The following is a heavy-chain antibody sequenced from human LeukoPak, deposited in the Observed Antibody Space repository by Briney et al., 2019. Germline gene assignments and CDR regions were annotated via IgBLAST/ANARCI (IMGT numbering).Heavy chain of an antibody. Sequence: SETLSLTCAVSDFSIRSPYYWGWIRPPPGKGLEWIGSIYHSGTTYYNPSLKSRVTISVDTSKNQLSLKLRSVTAADTAVYYCARHYDYGQSMPFDYWGQGSLVTVSS. V-gene: IGHV4-38-2*01. D-gene: IGHD4-17*01. CDR3: ARHYDYGQSMPFDY. CDR2: IYHSGTT. J-gene: IGHJ4*02. CDR1: DFSIRSPYY.